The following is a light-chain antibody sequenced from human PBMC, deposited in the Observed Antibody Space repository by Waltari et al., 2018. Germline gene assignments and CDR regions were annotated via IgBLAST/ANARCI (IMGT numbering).Light chain of an antibody. J-gene: IGLJ1*01. Sequence: SYVLTQPPSVSVAPGHTARITCGGNKIASTSVHWYQQRPGEAPVLVVNDDYDRASGIPERFSGSKSGNTATLTISGVEAGDEADYSCQVWDGSSDHYVFGTGTKVTVL. V-gene: IGLV3-21*02. CDR1: KIASTS. CDR2: DDY. CDR3: QVWDGSSDHYV.